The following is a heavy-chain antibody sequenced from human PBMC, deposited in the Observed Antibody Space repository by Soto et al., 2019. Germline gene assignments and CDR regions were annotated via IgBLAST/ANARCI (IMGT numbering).Heavy chain of an antibody. D-gene: IGHD3-10*01. Sequence: SETLSLTCTVSGGSISSYYWSWIRQPPGKGLEWIGYIYYSGSTNYNPSLKSRVTISVDTSKNQFSLKLSSVTAADTAVYYCARGLREGFGELLVFGYYYYMDVWGKGTTVTVSS. J-gene: IGHJ6*03. V-gene: IGHV4-59*08. CDR1: GGSISSYY. CDR2: IYYSGST. CDR3: ARGLREGFGELLVFGYYYYMDV.